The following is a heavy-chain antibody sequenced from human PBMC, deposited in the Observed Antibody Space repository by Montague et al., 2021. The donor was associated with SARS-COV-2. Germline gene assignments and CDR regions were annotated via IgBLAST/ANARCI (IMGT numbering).Heavy chain of an antibody. D-gene: IGHD5-24*01. J-gene: IGHJ5*02. CDR1: GAAITSGDYY. Sequence: TLSLTGSVSGAAITSGDYYWSWIRQPPGKGLERIGDIYHTGNTYSDXXLMSRLTISVDTSQNQVSLRMNSLTAADTAVYYCARRGGYPPSTWFDPWGQGTLVIVSS. CDR3: ARRGGYPPSTWFDP. V-gene: IGHV4-30-4*01. CDR2: IYHTGNT.